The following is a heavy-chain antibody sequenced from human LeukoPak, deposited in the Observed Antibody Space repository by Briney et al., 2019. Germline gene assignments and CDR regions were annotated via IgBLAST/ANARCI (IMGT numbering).Heavy chain of an antibody. CDR3: ARQSIVGAHRGWYYFDY. CDR2: IYYSGST. Sequence: SETLSLTCTVSGGSISSTSYYWGWIRQPPGKGLEWIGSIYYSGSTYYNPSLKSRVTISVDTSKNQFSLKLSSVTAADTAVYYCARQSIVGAHRGWYYFDYWGQGTLVTVSS. CDR1: GGSISSTSYY. V-gene: IGHV4-39*01. J-gene: IGHJ4*02. D-gene: IGHD1-26*01.